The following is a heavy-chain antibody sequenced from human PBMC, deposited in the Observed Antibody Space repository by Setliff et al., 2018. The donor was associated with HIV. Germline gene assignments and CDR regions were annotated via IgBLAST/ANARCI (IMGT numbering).Heavy chain of an antibody. V-gene: IGHV3-23*01. J-gene: IGHJ4*02. Sequence: GGSLRLSCAASGFPFSNYAMSWVRQAPGKGLEWVSAISSGGGTYYADFVKGRFTISRDNSKNTLYLQMNSLRAEDTAVYYCAKSQVRYSSGWFFFDYWGQGTLVTVSS. CDR2: ISSGGGT. D-gene: IGHD6-19*01. CDR3: AKSQVRYSSGWFFFDY. CDR1: GFPFSNYA.